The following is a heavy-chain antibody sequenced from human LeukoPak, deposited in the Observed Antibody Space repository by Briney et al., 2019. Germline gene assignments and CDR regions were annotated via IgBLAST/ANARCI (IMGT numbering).Heavy chain of an antibody. D-gene: IGHD2-2*02. V-gene: IGHV1-8*01. CDR2: MNPDSGNT. Sequence: ASVKVSCKAARYTFTSYDINWVRQAPGQGREWMGWMNPDSGNTGYAQKFQGRVSMTRNTSISTAYMELGGLTSDDAAVYFCARGSHRGYCTTSNCYTVDYWGQGTLVSVSS. CDR1: RYTFTSYD. CDR3: ARGSHRGYCTTSNCYTVDY. J-gene: IGHJ4*01.